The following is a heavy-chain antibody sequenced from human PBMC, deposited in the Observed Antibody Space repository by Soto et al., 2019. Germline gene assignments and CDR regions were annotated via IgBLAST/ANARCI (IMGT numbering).Heavy chain of an antibody. CDR1: GGSISSGGYY. CDR2: IYYSGST. CDR3: ARDLGSYGMDV. V-gene: IGHV4-31*02. J-gene: IGHJ6*02. Sequence: LCGGSISSGGYYWSWIRQHPGKGLEWIGYIYYSGSTYYNPSLKSRVTISVDTSKNQFSLKLSSVTAADTAVYYCARDLGSYGMDVWGQGTTVTVSS.